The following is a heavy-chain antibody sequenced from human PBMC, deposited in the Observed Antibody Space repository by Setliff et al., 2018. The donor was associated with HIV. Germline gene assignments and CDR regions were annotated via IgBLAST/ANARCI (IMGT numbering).Heavy chain of an antibody. CDR3: ARDVLDLVISVYGF. V-gene: IGHV4-34*01. CDR1: GGSFSDNY. D-gene: IGHD3-22*01. Sequence: PSETLSLTCAVYGGSFSDNYWSWIRQSPGKGLEWIGEINHSGRTKYSPSLRSRVSISVDTSKTQFSLKLSSVTAADTAVYYCARDVLDLVISVYGFWGQGIPVTVSS. CDR2: INHSGRT. J-gene: IGHJ4*02.